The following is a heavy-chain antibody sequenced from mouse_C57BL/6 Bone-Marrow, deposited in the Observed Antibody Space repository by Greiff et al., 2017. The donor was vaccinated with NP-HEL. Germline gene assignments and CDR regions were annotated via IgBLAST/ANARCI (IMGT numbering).Heavy chain of an antibody. CDR2: IYPGDGDT. D-gene: IGHD1-1*01. Sequence: QLHPSAAELVWPGASVKISCKASCYAFSSYWMNWVKQRPGKGLEWIGQIYPGDGDTNYNGKFKGTATLTSDKSYSTAYMQLSNLTSEDSAVYFCERYYGSSYYFDYWGQGTTLTVSS. V-gene: IGHV1-80*01. CDR1: CYAFSSYW. J-gene: IGHJ2*01. CDR3: ERYYGSSYYFDY.